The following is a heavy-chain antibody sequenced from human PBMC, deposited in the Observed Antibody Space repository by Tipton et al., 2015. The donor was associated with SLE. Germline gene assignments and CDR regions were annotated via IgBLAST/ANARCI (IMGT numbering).Heavy chain of an antibody. CDR2: IIPIFGTA. D-gene: IGHD5-24*01. J-gene: IGHJ3*02. V-gene: IGHV1-69*18. Sequence: QVQLVQSGAEVKKPGASVKVSCKASGYTFTSYGISWVRQAPGQGLEWMGRIIPIFGTANYAQKFQGRVTISADESTSTAYMELSSLRSEDTAVYYCAREKPDGAFDIWGQGTMVTVSS. CDR1: GYTFTSYG. CDR3: AREKPDGAFDI.